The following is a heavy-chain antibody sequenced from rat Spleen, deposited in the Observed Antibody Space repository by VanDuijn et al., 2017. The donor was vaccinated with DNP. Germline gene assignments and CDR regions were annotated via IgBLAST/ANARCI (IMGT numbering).Heavy chain of an antibody. CDR2: ISTSGGST. D-gene: IGHD5-1*01. CDR1: GFTFSNYD. CDR3: ARLGAY. J-gene: IGHJ2*01. V-gene: IGHV5-25*01. Sequence: EVQLVESGGGLVQPGRSLKLSCAASGFTFSNYDMAWVRQAPTKGLEWVASISTSGGSTYYRDSVKGRFTVSRDNAKSTLYLQMDSLRSEDTATYYCARLGAYWGQGVMVTVSS.